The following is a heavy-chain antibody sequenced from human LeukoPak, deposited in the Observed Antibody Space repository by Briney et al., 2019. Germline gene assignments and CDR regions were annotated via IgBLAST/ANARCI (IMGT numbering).Heavy chain of an antibody. V-gene: IGHV3-23*01. CDR2: ISGSGGSR. Sequence: GGSLRLSCAASGFTFSSYAMSWARQAPGKGLEWLSAISGSGGSRYYAGSLKGRFTISRDNSKSTLYLQMNSLSAEDTAVYYCAKSSPIAAAGEVSDFWGQGTLVTVSS. CDR3: AKSSPIAAAGEVSDF. D-gene: IGHD6-13*01. CDR1: GFTFSSYA. J-gene: IGHJ4*02.